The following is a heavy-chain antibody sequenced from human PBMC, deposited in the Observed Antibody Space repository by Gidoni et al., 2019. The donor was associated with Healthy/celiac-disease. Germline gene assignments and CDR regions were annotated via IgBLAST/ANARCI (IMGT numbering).Heavy chain of an antibody. CDR3: ARHRRSIAVADIDD. V-gene: IGHV4-39*01. J-gene: IGHJ4*02. CDR1: GGSISLSSYY. Sequence: QLQLQESGPGLVKPSEPLSLTCTVPGGSISLSSYYWGWIRQPPGKGLEWIGSIYYSGSTYYNPALKSRVTISVDASKNQFSLKLSSVTAADTAVYYCARHRRSIAVADIDDWGQGTLVTVSS. CDR2: IYYSGST. D-gene: IGHD6-19*01.